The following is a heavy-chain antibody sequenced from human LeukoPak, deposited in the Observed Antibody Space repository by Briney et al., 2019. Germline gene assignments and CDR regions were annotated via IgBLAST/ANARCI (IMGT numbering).Heavy chain of an antibody. CDR3: ARDFPHYYDTSGYYSDY. CDR1: GFTFRTYW. CDR2: IKQDGSEK. Sequence: GGSLRLSCAASGFTFRTYWMCWVRQAPGKGLEWVANIKQDGSEKYYVDSVKGRFTISRDNAKNSLYLQMNSLRAEDTAVYYCARDFPHYYDTSGYYSDYWGQGTLVTVSS. J-gene: IGHJ4*02. D-gene: IGHD3-22*01. V-gene: IGHV3-7*01.